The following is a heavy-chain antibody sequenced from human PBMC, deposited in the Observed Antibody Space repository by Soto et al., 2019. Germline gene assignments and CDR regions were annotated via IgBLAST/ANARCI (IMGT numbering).Heavy chain of an antibody. CDR2: IYWDDDK. V-gene: IGHV2-70*01. J-gene: IGHJ6*02. Sequence: VPTLVNHIQTLPLTCTFSGFSLRTRGMCVSWIRQPPGEALEWVALIYWDDDKYYSTSLKTRLTISKDTSKNQVVLTMTNMDPVDTATYYCARIKTPVAPHRDDYGMDVWGQGTTVTVSS. CDR1: GFSLRTRGMC. CDR3: ARIKTPVAPHRDDYGMDV. D-gene: IGHD5-12*01.